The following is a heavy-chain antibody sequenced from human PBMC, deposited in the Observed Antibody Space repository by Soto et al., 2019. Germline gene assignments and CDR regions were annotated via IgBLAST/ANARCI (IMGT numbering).Heavy chain of an antibody. V-gene: IGHV2-5*01. CDR3: AHAKDSSGFLTS. Sequence: QITLKESGPTLVNPTQTLTLTCSFSGFALSAYGVRVIWFRQPPGETLEWLALIHWNDDKRYSPYLKSRLTITKDTSKHQVVLTLTNLDPLDTGTYFCAHAKDSSGFLTSWGQGILVTVSS. CDR2: IHWNDDK. CDR1: GFALSAYGVR. D-gene: IGHD3-22*01. J-gene: IGHJ5*02.